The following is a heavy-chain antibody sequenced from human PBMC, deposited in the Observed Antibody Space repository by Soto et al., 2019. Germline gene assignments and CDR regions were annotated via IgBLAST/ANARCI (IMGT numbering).Heavy chain of an antibody. V-gene: IGHV1-69*01. CDR1: GGIFSRYS. CDR3: ARGGHRAYDRGSAY. Sequence: QVQLAQSGAEVKKPGSSVKVSCRASGGIFSRYSISWLRQAPGQGLEWMGGIIPDFGTANYAQKFQGRVTITADESTSTAYMELTSLRSEDTAVYYCARGGHRAYDRGSAYWGQGTLVTVSS. CDR2: IIPDFGTA. J-gene: IGHJ4*02. D-gene: IGHD5-12*01.